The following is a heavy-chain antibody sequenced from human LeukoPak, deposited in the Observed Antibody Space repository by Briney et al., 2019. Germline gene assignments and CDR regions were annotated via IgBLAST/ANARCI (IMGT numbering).Heavy chain of an antibody. CDR1: GGSISSYY. CDR3: ARRPLYRAAAGLYYYGMDV. J-gene: IGHJ6*02. D-gene: IGHD6-13*01. CDR2: IYYSGST. Sequence: PSETLSLTCTVSGGSISSYYWSWVRQPPGKGLEWIGYIYYSGSTNYNPSLKSRVTISVDTSKNQFSLKLSSVTAADTAVYYCARRPLYRAAAGLYYYGMDVWGQGTTVTVSS. V-gene: IGHV4-59*08.